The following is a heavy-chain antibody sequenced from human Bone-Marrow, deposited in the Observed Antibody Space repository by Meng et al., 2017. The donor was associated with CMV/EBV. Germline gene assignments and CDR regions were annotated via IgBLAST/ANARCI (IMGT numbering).Heavy chain of an antibody. Sequence: GESLKISCAAPGFTFSSHWMTWVRQAPGKGLEWVANMNQDGSQKNYVDSVKGRFTISRDNAKNSLFLQMNSLRAEDTAVYYCARVAAAGRGMDVWGQGTTVTVSS. CDR2: MNQDGSQK. CDR1: GFTFSSHW. D-gene: IGHD6-13*01. V-gene: IGHV3-7*04. J-gene: IGHJ6*02. CDR3: ARVAAAGRGMDV.